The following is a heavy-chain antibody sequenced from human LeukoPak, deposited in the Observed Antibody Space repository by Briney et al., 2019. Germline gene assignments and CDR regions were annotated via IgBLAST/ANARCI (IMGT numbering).Heavy chain of an antibody. J-gene: IGHJ4*02. Sequence: SQTLSLTCTVSGGSISSGSYYWSWIRQPAGKGLEWIGRIYSSGSTNYNPSLKSRVTISVNTSKNQFSLKLNSVSAADTAVYYCAREAYDFWSGYYDYWGQGTLVTVSS. CDR3: AREAYDFWSGYYDY. CDR1: GGSISSGSYY. V-gene: IGHV4-61*02. CDR2: IYSSGST. D-gene: IGHD3-3*01.